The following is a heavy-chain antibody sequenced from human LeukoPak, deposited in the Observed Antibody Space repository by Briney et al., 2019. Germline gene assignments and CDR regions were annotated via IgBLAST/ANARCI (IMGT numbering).Heavy chain of an antibody. V-gene: IGHV3-74*01. J-gene: IGHJ3*02. D-gene: IGHD4-17*01. CDR1: GFTLSNYW. CDR3: ARDTVTTRHAFDI. CDR2: INGDGSRT. Sequence: GGSLRLSCAASGFTLSNYWMHWVRQAPGKGLVWVSRINGDGSRTNYSDSVRGRFTISRDNAKNTLSLQINSLRAEDTAVYYCARDTVTTRHAFDIWGQGTMVTVSS.